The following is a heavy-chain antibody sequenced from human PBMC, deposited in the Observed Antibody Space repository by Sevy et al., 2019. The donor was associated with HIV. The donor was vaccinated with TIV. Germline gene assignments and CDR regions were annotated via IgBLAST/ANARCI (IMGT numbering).Heavy chain of an antibody. CDR1: GESFSGYY. J-gene: IGHJ1*01. Sequence: SETLSLTCAVYGESFSGYYWNWVRQPPGKGLEWIGAINHTGSTNYNPSLKSRVNISVDTSKNQFSLKLSSVTAADTAVYYCARGRSDSSGYYPRRRAEYFQHWGQGTLVTVSS. V-gene: IGHV4-34*01. D-gene: IGHD3-22*01. CDR2: INHTGST. CDR3: ARGRSDSSGYYPRRRAEYFQH.